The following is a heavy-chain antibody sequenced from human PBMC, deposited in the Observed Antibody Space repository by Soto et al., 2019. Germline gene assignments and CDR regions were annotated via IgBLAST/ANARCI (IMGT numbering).Heavy chain of an antibody. Sequence: QVQLVQSGAEVKKPGSSVKVSCKASGGTFSSYTISWVRQAPGQGLEWMGRIIPILGIANYAQKFQGRVTITADKFTSTAYMELSSLRSEDTAVYYCARAPVVVTATRYYFDYWGQGSLVTVSS. CDR3: ARAPVVVTATRYYFDY. CDR1: GGTFSSYT. CDR2: IIPILGIA. V-gene: IGHV1-69*02. D-gene: IGHD2-21*02. J-gene: IGHJ4*02.